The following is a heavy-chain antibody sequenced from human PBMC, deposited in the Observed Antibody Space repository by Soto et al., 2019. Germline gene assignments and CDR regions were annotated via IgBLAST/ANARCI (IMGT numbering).Heavy chain of an antibody. V-gene: IGHV4-59*08. Sequence: TSETLSLTCTVSGDSISAYSWSWVRQPPGKGLEWIGNIHYNGNTKYNPSLKSRVTMSVDTSKNQFSLKLTSVTAADAALYYCARDFFDSSDYTTNWFDPWGQGTLVTVSS. CDR1: GDSISAYS. J-gene: IGHJ5*02. D-gene: IGHD3-22*01. CDR3: ARDFFDSSDYTTNWFDP. CDR2: IHYNGNT.